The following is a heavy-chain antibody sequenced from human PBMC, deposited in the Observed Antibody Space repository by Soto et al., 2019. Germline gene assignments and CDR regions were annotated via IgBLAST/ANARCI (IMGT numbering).Heavy chain of an antibody. CDR1: GFTFSSYL. J-gene: IGHJ4*02. V-gene: IGHV3-74*01. D-gene: IGHD1-1*01. CDR3: ARDVQLQSFDY. Sequence: GGALRLSCAASGFTFSSYLIHWVRPAPGKGLVWFARINNDGSSTSHADSVKGRFTISRDNAKNTLYLQMNSLRAEDTAVYFCARDVQLQSFDYWGQGTLVTVSS. CDR2: INNDGSST.